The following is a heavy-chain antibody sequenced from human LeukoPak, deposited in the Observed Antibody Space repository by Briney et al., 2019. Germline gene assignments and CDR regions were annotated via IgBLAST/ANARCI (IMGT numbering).Heavy chain of an antibody. J-gene: IGHJ5*02. CDR1: GFTFSSYW. CDR3: AREDAWFGEWNWFDP. Sequence: GGSLRLSCAASGFTFSSYWMSWVRQAPGKGLEWVANIKQDGSEKYYVDSVKGRFTISRDNAKNSLYLQVNSLRAEDTAVYYCAREDAWFGEWNWFDPWGQGTLVTVSS. D-gene: IGHD3-10*01. CDR2: IKQDGSEK. V-gene: IGHV3-7*01.